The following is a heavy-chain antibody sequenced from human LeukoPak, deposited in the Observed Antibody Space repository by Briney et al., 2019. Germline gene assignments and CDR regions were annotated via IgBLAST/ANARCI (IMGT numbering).Heavy chain of an antibody. V-gene: IGHV4-4*07. J-gene: IGHJ4*02. CDR3: ARRAYSAAYWKHFDY. CDR2: IYTSGST. D-gene: IGHD1-1*01. CDR1: GGSISSYN. Sequence: PSETLSLTCTVSGGSISSYNWSWIRQPAGKGLEWIGRIYTSGSTDYNSSLKSRVTISVDTSKNQFSLKLNSVTAADTAVYFCARRAYSAAYWKHFDYWGQGTLVTVSS.